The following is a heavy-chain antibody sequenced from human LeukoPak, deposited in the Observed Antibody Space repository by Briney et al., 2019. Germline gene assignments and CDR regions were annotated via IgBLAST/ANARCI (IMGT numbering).Heavy chain of an antibody. CDR2: ISGSGGST. V-gene: IGHV3-23*01. J-gene: IGHJ4*02. CDR1: GFTFSSYA. D-gene: IGHD6-13*01. Sequence: GGSLRLSCAASGFTFSSYAMSWVRQAPGKGLEWVSAISGSGGSTYYADSVKGRFTISRDNSKNMLYLQMNSLRAEDTAVYYCAKVPKGTPPIAPLDYWGQGTLVTVSS. CDR3: AKVPKGTPPIAPLDY.